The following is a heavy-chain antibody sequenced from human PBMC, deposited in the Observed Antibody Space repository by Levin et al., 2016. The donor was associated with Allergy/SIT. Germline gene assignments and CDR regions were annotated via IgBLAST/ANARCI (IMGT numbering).Heavy chain of an antibody. CDR3: ARDGYDFWSGYSRASNNMDV. V-gene: IGHV1-46*01. D-gene: IGHD3-3*01. Sequence: ASVKVSCKASGYTFTSYYMHWVRQAPGQGLEWMGIINPSGGSTSYAQKFQGRVTMTRDTSTSTVYMELSSLRSEDTAVYYCARDGYDFWSGYSRASNNMDVWGKGTTVTVSS. CDR2: INPSGGST. CDR1: GYTFTSYY. J-gene: IGHJ6*03.